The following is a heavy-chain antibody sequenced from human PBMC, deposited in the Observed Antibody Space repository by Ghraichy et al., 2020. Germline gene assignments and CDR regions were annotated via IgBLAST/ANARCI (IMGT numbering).Heavy chain of an antibody. CDR3: ARGAHDYAFDF. CDR2: TYHDGTT. J-gene: IGHJ4*02. Sequence: SEPLSLTCAVSGDVIGAGGYSWTWIRQSPGKGLEWVGYTYHDGTTHLNPSLKNRVTILVAKSKNQFSLNLSSLTAADTAVYYCARGAHDYAFDFWGQGAPVTVTS. V-gene: IGHV4-30-2*06. D-gene: IGHD4-17*01. CDR1: GDVIGAGGYS.